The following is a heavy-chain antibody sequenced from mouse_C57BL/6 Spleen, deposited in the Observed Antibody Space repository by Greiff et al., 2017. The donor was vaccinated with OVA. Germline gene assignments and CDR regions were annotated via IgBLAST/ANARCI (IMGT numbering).Heavy chain of an antibody. CDR1: GFNIKDYY. D-gene: IGHD2-2*01. Sequence: VQLKESGAELVRPGASVQLSCTASGFNIKDYYMHWVKQRPEQGLEWLGRIDPEDGDTESAPKFQGKATMTADTSSNTAYLQLSSLTSEDTAVYYCTYRVTRAMDYWGQGTSVTVSS. V-gene: IGHV14-1*01. CDR2: IDPEDGDT. CDR3: TYRVTRAMDY. J-gene: IGHJ4*01.